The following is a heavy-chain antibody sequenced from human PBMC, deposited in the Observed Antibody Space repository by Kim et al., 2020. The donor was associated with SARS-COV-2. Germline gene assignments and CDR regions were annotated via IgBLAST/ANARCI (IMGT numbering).Heavy chain of an antibody. Sequence: GGSLRLSCAASGFTFDDYAMHWVRQAPGKGLEWVSGISWNSGSIGYADSVKGRFTISRDNAKNSLYLQMNSLRAEDTALYYCAKDMLTGPLHQRIYLGLYGMDVWGQGTTVTVSS. V-gene: IGHV3-9*01. J-gene: IGHJ6*02. D-gene: IGHD1-26*01. CDR2: ISWNSGSI. CDR3: AKDMLTGPLHQRIYLGLYGMDV. CDR1: GFTFDDYA.